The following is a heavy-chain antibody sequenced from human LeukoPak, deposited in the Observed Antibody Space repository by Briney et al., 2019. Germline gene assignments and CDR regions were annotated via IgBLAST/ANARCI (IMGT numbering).Heavy chain of an antibody. CDR1: GGTFSSYA. Sequence: GSSVKVSCKASGGTFSSYAISWVRQAPGQGLEWMGWISAYNGNTNYAQKLQGRVTMTTDTSTSTAYMELRSLRSDDTAVYYCARAQLEPSYYYYGMDVWGQGTTVTVSS. CDR3: ARAQLEPSYYYYGMDV. J-gene: IGHJ6*02. D-gene: IGHD1-1*01. V-gene: IGHV1-18*01. CDR2: ISAYNGNT.